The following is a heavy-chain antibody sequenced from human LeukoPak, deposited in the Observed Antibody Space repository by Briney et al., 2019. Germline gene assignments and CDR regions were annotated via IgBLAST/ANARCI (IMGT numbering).Heavy chain of an antibody. D-gene: IGHD4-17*01. Sequence: PGRSLRLSCAASGFTFSSYGTHWVRQAPGKGLEWVAVISYDGSNKYYADSVKGRFTISRDNSKNTLYLQMNSLRAEDTAVYYCAKDVGDSYFDYWGQGTLVTVSS. CDR2: ISYDGSNK. CDR1: GFTFSSYG. CDR3: AKDVGDSYFDY. J-gene: IGHJ4*02. V-gene: IGHV3-30*18.